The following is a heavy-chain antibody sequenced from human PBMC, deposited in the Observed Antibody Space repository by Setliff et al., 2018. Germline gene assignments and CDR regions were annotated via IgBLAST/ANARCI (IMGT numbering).Heavy chain of an antibody. J-gene: IGHJ5*01. CDR2: IYYSWNT. CDR1: RGSIRDITYH. CDR3: VTPTWAGEVSSPFAFWFES. Sequence: PSETLSLTCTVSRGSIRDITYHWGWIRQLPGKGLEWIGSIYYSWNTYNNPSLKIRVTMSIDTSKNQFSLNLTSATAADTAVYSCVTPTWAGEVSSPFAFWFESWGQGTLVTVSS. D-gene: IGHD3-3*01. V-gene: IGHV4-39*01.